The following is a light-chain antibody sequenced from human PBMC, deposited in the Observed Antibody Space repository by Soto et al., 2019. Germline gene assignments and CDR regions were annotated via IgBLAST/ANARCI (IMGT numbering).Light chain of an antibody. CDR3: QSYASSLSGWV. J-gene: IGLJ3*02. CDR2: GNS. CDR1: SCNIGAGHD. Sequence: QAVVTQPPSVSGAPGQRVTISCTGSSCNIGAGHDVHWYQQLPGTAPKLLIYGNSNRPSGVPDRFSGSKSGTSASLAITGGEDQEDAAYYCQSYASSLSGWVFGGGTKVTVL. V-gene: IGLV1-40*01.